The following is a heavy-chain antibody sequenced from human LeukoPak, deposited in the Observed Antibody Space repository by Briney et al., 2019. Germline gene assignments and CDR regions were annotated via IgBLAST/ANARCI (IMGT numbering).Heavy chain of an antibody. CDR2: ISGSSNIT. V-gene: IGHV3-23*01. D-gene: IGHD3-22*01. J-gene: IGHJ4*02. CDR1: GFSFSNYA. CDR3: AKDLAITIIAPQGYFDY. Sequence: PGGSLRLSCAASGFSFSNYAMFWVRQAPGKGLEWVSSISGSSNITYYADSVKGRFTISRDNSENTLYLQMNSLRAEDTAAYYCAKDLAITIIAPQGYFDYWGQGTLVTVPS.